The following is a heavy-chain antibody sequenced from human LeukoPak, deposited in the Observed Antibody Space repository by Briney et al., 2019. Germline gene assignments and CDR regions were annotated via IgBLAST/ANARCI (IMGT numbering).Heavy chain of an antibody. CDR1: GGSISSYY. D-gene: IGHD6-13*01. Sequence: SETLSLTCAVSGGSISSYYWSWIRQPPGKGLEWIGYIYYSGSTNYNPSLKSRVTISVDTSKNQFSLKLSSVTAADTAVYYCAIIAAADFGYYFDYWGQGTLVTVSS. CDR3: AIIAAADFGYYFDY. CDR2: IYYSGST. J-gene: IGHJ4*02. V-gene: IGHV4-59*08.